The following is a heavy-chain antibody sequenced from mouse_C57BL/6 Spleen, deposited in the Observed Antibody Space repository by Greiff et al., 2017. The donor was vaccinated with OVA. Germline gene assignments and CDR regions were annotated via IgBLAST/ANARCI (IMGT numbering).Heavy chain of an antibody. CDR3: ARDPGREYFDV. J-gene: IGHJ1*03. CDR2: ISDGGSYT. CDR1: GFTFSSYA. Sequence: EVKLVESGGGLVKPGGSLKLSCAASGFTFSSYAMSWVRQTPEKRLEWVATISDGGSYTYYPDNVKGRFTISRDNAKNNLYLQMSHLKSEDTAMYYCARDPGREYFDVWGTGTTVTVSS. V-gene: IGHV5-4*01.